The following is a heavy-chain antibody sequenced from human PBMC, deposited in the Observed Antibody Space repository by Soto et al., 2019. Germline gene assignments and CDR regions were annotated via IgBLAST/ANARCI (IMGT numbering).Heavy chain of an antibody. Sequence: SETLSLTCAVYGGSFSGYYWSWIRQPPGKGLEWIGEINHSGSTNYNPSLKSRVTISVDTSKNQFSLKLSSVTAADTAVYYCARGGDGIQALYYYYGMDVWGKGTTVTVSS. CDR1: GGSFSGYY. J-gene: IGHJ6*04. CDR2: INHSGST. CDR3: ARGGDGIQALYYYYGMDV. V-gene: IGHV4-34*01. D-gene: IGHD3-10*01.